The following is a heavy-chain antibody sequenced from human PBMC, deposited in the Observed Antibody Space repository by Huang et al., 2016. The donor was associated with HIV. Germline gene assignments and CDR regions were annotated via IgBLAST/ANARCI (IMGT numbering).Heavy chain of an antibody. J-gene: IGHJ6*02. CDR1: GYRFRSHW. Sequence: EVQLVQSGAEVNKPGESLQISCRGSGYRFRSHWIGWVRQMPGKGLEWIGIIYPGESDTRYSPSFQGQGTISADKSINTAYRQWSSLKASDTAMYYCARLIGSPSFYYGLDVWGQGTTVTVSS. CDR2: IYPGESDT. V-gene: IGHV5-51*01. CDR3: ARLIGSPSFYYGLDV. D-gene: IGHD3-10*01.